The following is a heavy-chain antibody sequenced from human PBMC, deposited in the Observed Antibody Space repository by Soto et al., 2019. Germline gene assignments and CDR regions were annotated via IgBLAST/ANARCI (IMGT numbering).Heavy chain of an antibody. J-gene: IGHJ5*02. CDR2: IIPIFGTA. CDR1: GGTXSSYA. Sequence: SXKVSCKAAGGTXSSYAIGLVRQAPGQGLGWMGGIIPIFGTANYAQKFQVIVTITADESTSTAYMELSSLRSEYTAVYYFARVWPIVVVPAATYNWLGPWGQGTLGTVS. V-gene: IGHV1-69*13. CDR3: ARVWPIVVVPAATYNWLGP. D-gene: IGHD2-2*01.